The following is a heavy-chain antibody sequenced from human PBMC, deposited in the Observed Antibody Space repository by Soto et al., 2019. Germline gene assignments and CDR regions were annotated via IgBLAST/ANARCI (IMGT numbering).Heavy chain of an antibody. Sequence: SVKVSCKASGSTFTSSAVQWVRQARGQRLEWIGWIVVGSGNTNYAQKFQERVTITRDMSTSTAYMELSSLRSEDTAVYYCAAGYSSSWYFYYGMDVWGQGTTVTVSS. CDR1: GSTFTSSA. CDR3: AAGYSSSWYFYYGMDV. D-gene: IGHD6-13*01. CDR2: IVVGSGNT. V-gene: IGHV1-58*01. J-gene: IGHJ6*02.